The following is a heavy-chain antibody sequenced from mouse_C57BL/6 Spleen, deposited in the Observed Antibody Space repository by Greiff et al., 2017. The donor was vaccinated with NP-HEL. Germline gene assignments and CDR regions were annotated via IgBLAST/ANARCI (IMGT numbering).Heavy chain of an antibody. Sequence: EVKLQESGPVLVKPGASVKMSCKASGYTFPDYYMNWVKPSHGQSLEWIAVINPYNGGTSYNQKFNGKAPLTVDKSSSTAYMELNSLTSEDSAVYCCARGYGNYWYFEVWGTGTTVTVAS. V-gene: IGHV1-19*01. CDR2: INPYNGGT. J-gene: IGHJ1*03. CDR3: ARGYGNYWYFEV. CDR1: GYTFPDYY. D-gene: IGHD2-1*01.